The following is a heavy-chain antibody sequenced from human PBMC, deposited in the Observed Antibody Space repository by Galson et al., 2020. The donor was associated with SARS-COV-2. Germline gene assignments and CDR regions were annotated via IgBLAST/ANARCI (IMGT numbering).Heavy chain of an antibody. CDR1: GFSFGDYS. V-gene: IGHV3-23*01. D-gene: IGHD2-15*01. J-gene: IGHJ4*02. Sequence: GRSLRLSCAASGFSFGDYSMSWVRQAPGKGLEWVATIGVGGSSYYTDTVRGRFVISRDTSTNPLFLQMSSLRDEDRAIYYCAKDRGRFCSGATCYLFDSWGRGSVVIVS. CDR3: AKDRGRFCSGATCYLFDS. CDR2: IGVGGSS.